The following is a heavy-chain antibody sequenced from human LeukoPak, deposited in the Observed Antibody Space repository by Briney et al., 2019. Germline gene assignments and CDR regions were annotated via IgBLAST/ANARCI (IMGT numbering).Heavy chain of an antibody. CDR3: AREPLSSSWSYYYYYGMDV. Sequence: ASVKVSCKASGYTFTTYAMNWVRQAPGQGLEWMGWVNTNTGNPTYAQGFTGRFVFSLDTSVSTAYLQISSLKAEDTAVYYCAREPLSSSWSYYYYYGMDVWGQGTTVTVSS. J-gene: IGHJ6*02. CDR1: GYTFTTYA. D-gene: IGHD6-13*01. V-gene: IGHV7-4-1*02. CDR2: VNTNTGNP.